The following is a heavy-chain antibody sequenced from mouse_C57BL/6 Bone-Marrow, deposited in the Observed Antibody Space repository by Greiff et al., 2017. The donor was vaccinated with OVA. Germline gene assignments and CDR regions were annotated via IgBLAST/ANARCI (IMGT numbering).Heavy chain of an antibody. CDR1: GYTFTDYN. D-gene: IGHD1-1*01. CDR2: INPNNGGT. Sequence: EVQLQQSGPELVKPGASVKMSCKASGYTFTDYNMHWVKQSHGKSLEWIGYINPNNGGTSYNQKFKGKATLTVNKSSSTAYMELRSLTSEDSAVYYCARGTTVVAPRFAYWGQGTLVTVSA. CDR3: ARGTTVVAPRFAY. V-gene: IGHV1-22*01. J-gene: IGHJ3*01.